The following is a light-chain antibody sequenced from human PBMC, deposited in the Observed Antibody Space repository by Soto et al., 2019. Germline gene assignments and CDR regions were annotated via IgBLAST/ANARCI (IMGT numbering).Light chain of an antibody. V-gene: IGKV3-15*01. CDR3: QQFNNWPHT. CDR1: QSVNQK. CDR2: VAS. J-gene: IGKJ2*01. Sequence: EIVLTQTPATLSVSPGERVTLSCRASQSVNQKLGWYQQKPGQAPRLLIYVASYRATGIPARFSGSGSGTEYTLTISNLQAEDFAVYYCQQFNNWPHTFGQGTSLEIK.